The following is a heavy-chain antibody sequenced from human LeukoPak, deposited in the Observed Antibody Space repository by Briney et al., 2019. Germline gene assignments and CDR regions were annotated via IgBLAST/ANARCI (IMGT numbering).Heavy chain of an antibody. CDR2: INPNSGGT. J-gene: IGHJ4*02. CDR1: GYTFTGYY. D-gene: IGHD2-15*01. Sequence: ASVKVSCKAPGYTFTGYYMHWVRQAPGQGLEWMGRINPNSGGTNYAQKFQGRVTMTRDTSISTAYMELSRLRSDDTAVYYCARDRPPSWSTDYWGQGTLVTVSS. V-gene: IGHV1-2*06. CDR3: ARDRPPSWSTDY.